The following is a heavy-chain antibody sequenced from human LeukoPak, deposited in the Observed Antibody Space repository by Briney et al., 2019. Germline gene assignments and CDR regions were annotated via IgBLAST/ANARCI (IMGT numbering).Heavy chain of an antibody. Sequence: SETLSLTCTVSGGSISSYYWSWIRQPPGKGLEWIGEINHSGSTNYNPSLKSRVTISVDTSKNQFSLKLSSVTAADTAVYYCARGRVTMVRGRWFDPWGQGTLVTVSS. V-gene: IGHV4-34*01. CDR3: ARGRVTMVRGRWFDP. CDR1: GGSISSYY. CDR2: INHSGST. J-gene: IGHJ5*02. D-gene: IGHD3-10*01.